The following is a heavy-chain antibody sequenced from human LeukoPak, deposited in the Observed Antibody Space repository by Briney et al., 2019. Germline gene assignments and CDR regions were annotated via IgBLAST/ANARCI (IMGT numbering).Heavy chain of an antibody. V-gene: IGHV4-59*11. CDR2: IYYCGST. CDR3: ARERCSGGSCYLGGVLRWYFDS. Sequence: SETLSLTCGVHGDSLSGPYWSWIRQPPGKGLEWIGYIYYCGSTNYNPSLKSRVTISVDTSKNQFSLNLSSVTAADTAVYYCARERCSGGSCYLGGVLRWYFDSWGQGTLVTVSS. CDR1: GDSLSGPY. D-gene: IGHD2-15*01. J-gene: IGHJ4*02.